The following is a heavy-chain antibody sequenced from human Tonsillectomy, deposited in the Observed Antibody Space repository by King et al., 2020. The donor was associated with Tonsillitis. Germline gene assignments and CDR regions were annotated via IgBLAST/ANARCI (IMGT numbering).Heavy chain of an antibody. J-gene: IGHJ4*02. CDR1: GFTFDDYA. V-gene: IGHV3-9*01. Sequence: QLVQSGGGLVQPGRSLRLSCAASGFTFDDYAMHWVRQVPGKGLEWVSGISWNSGTIGYADSVKGRFTISRDNAKNSLYLQMNSLRTEDTALYYCAKDTTASYYTADFDYWGQGTLVTVSS. CDR3: AKDTTASYYTADFDY. CDR2: ISWNSGTI. D-gene: IGHD1-26*01.